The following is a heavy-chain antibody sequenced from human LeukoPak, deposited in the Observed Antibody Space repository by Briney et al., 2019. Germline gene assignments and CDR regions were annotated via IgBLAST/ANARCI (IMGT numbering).Heavy chain of an antibody. Sequence: GASVKVSCKASGYTFTSYGISWVRQAPGQGLEWMGWISPYNGNTNYAQKLQGRVTVTTDTSTSTAYMELRSLRSDDTAVYYCARTYCSGGSCYSSDYWGQGTLVTVSP. CDR2: ISPYNGNT. V-gene: IGHV1-18*01. CDR1: GYTFTSYG. D-gene: IGHD2-15*01. CDR3: ARTYCSGGSCYSSDY. J-gene: IGHJ4*02.